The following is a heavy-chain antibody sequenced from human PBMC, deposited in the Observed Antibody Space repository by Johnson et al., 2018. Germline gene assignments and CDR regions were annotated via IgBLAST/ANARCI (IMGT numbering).Heavy chain of an antibody. CDR3: AKDPDYYDSSGYAFDI. CDR1: GFTFSTYG. V-gene: IGHV3-30*18. Sequence: QVQLVQSGGGLVKPGGSLRLSCAASGFTFSTYGMHWVRQAPGKGLEWVALISYDGTNKYNADSVKGRFTISRDNSKNTLDLQMNSLRAEDTAVYYCAKDPDYYDSSGYAFDIWGQGTMVTVSS. D-gene: IGHD3-22*01. J-gene: IGHJ3*02. CDR2: ISYDGTNK.